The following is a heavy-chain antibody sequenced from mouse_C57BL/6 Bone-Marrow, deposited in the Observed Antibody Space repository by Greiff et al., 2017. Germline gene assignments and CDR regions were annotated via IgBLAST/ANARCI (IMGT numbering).Heavy chain of an antibody. CDR2: IDPETGGT. J-gene: IGHJ2*01. CDR1: GYTFTDYE. CDR3: TRLAFYYGSSCFDY. D-gene: IGHD1-1*01. V-gene: IGHV1-15*01. Sequence: VQLQQSGAELVRPGASVTLSCKASGYTFTDYEMHWVKQTPVHGLEWIGAIDPETGGTAYNQKFKGKAILTADKSSSTAYMELRSLTSEDSAFYYCTRLAFYYGSSCFDYWCQGTTLTVSS.